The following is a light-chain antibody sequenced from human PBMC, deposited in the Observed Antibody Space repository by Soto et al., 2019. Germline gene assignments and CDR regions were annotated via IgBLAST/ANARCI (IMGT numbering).Light chain of an antibody. CDR1: QSISSW. CDR2: KTS. J-gene: IGKJ1*01. V-gene: IGKV1-5*03. CDR3: QPYNSYPWT. Sequence: DIQMTQSPSTLSASVGDRVTITCRARQSISSWLAWYQQKPGKAPKLLIYKTSSLERGVPSRFSGSRSGTEFTLTISILQPEDFATYFCQPYNSYPWTFGQGTKVEIK.